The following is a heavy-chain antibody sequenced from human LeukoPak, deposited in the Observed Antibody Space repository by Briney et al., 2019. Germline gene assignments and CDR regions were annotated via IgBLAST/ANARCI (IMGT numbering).Heavy chain of an antibody. V-gene: IGHV3-23*01. J-gene: IGHJ4*02. CDR3: ARGGSRRYFDY. Sequence: GGSLRLSCAASGFTVSSNYAMSWVRQAPGKGLEWVSAISSSGGSTYYADAVKGRFTISRDNSKNTLYLQMNSLRVEDTAVYYCARGGSRRYFDYWGQGTLVTVSS. CDR2: ISSSGGST. CDR1: GFTVSSNYA. D-gene: IGHD2-15*01.